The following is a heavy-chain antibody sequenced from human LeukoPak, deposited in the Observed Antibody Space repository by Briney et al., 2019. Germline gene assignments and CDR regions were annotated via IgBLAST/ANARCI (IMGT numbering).Heavy chain of an antibody. V-gene: IGHV1-2*02. D-gene: IGHD2-2*02. CDR1: GYTFTGYY. Sequence: ASVKVSCKTSGYTFTGYYMHWVRQAPGHGLEWMGWINPNSGGTNYAQRFQGRVTMTRDTSISTAYMELSRLRSDDTAVYYCARERGYCSSSACYTSDAFDIWGQGTMVTVSS. CDR3: ARERGYCSSSACYTSDAFDI. CDR2: INPNSGGT. J-gene: IGHJ3*02.